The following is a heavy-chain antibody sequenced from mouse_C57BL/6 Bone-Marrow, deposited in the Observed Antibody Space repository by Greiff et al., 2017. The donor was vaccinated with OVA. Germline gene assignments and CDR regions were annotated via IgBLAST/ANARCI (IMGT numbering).Heavy chain of an antibody. CDR2: INPSSGYT. D-gene: IGHD2-5*01. CDR1: GYTFTSYW. V-gene: IGHV1-7*01. J-gene: IGHJ3*01. CDR3: ARDYSNYEGWFAY. Sequence: VHLVESGAELAKPGASVKLSCKASGYTFTSYWMHWVKQRPGQGLEWIGYINPSSGYTKYNQKFKDKATLTADKSSSTAYMQLSSLTYEDSAVYYCARDYSNYEGWFAYWGQGTLVTVSA.